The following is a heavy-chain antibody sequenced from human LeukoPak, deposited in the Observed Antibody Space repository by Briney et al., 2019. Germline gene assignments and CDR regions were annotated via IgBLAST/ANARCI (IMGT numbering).Heavy chain of an antibody. Sequence: SETLSLTCAVYGGSFSGYYWSWIRQPPGKGLEWIGEINHSGSTNYNPSLKSRVTISVDTSKNQFSLKLSSVTAADTAVYYCARARDRSLITISLYYYYYMDVWGKGTTVTVSS. CDR3: ARARDRSLITISLYYYYYMDV. CDR1: GGSFSGYY. D-gene: IGHD3-3*01. V-gene: IGHV4-34*01. J-gene: IGHJ6*03. CDR2: INHSGST.